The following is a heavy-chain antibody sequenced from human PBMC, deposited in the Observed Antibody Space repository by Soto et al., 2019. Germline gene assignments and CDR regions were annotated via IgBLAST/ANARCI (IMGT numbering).Heavy chain of an antibody. D-gene: IGHD5-18*01. CDR1: GFTFSSYA. CDR2: ISYDGSNK. J-gene: IGHJ6*02. CDR3: ARDKVQLWLHYYYGMDV. V-gene: IGHV3-30-3*01. Sequence: QVQLVESGGGVVQPGRSLRLSCAASGFTFSSYAMHWVRQAPGKGLEWVAVISYDGSNKYYADSVKGRFTISRDNSKNTLYLQMNSLRAEDTAVYYCARDKVQLWLHYYYGMDVWGQGTTVTVSS.